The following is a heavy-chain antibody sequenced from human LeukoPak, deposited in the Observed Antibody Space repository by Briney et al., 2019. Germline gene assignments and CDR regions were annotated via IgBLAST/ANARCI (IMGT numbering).Heavy chain of an antibody. V-gene: IGHV4-61*02. CDR2: IYTSGST. CDR1: GGSISSGSYY. D-gene: IGHD4-17*01. CDR3: ARGFYGDYVFDY. J-gene: IGHJ4*02. Sequence: SQTLSLTCTVSGGSISSGSYYWSWIRQPAGMGLEWIGRIYTSGSTNYNPSLKSRVTISVDTSKNQFSLKLSSVTAADAAVYYCARGFYGDYVFDYWGQGTLVTVSS.